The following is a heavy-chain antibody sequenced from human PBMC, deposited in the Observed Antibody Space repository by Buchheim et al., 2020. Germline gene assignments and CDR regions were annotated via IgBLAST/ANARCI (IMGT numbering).Heavy chain of an antibody. V-gene: IGHV3-30*18. CDR2: ISNDGSTK. J-gene: IGHJ4*02. CDR1: GVSIDTYG. Sequence: VQLVESEGGVVQPGRSLRLSCAVSGVSIDTYGMHWVRQAPGKGLEWVAVISNDGSTKDYADSVKGRFTISRDNSKNALYLQMNSLRPEDTAVYYCAKDRYCPSPSCPTDYWGQGTL. D-gene: IGHD2-2*01. CDR3: AKDRYCPSPSCPTDY.